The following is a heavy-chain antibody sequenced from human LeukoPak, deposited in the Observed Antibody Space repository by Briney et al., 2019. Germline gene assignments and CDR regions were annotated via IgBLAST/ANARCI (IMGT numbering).Heavy chain of an antibody. J-gene: IGHJ5*02. V-gene: IGHV4-30-2*01. Sequence: SQTLSLTCTVSGGSISSGGYYWSWIRQPPGKGLEWIGYIYHSGSTYYNPSLKSRVTISVDRSKNQFSLKLSSVTAADTAVYYCARSYRNWFDPWGQGTLVTVSS. CDR3: ARSYRNWFDP. CDR1: GGSISSGGYY. CDR2: IYHSGST.